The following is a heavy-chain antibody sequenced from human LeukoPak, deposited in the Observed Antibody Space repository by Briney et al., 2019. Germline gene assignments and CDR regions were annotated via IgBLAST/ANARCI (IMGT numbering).Heavy chain of an antibody. CDR2: ISAYNGNT. D-gene: IGHD6-19*01. CDR3: ARDVPGAVAGPFGAFDI. V-gene: IGHV1-18*01. Sequence: ASVKVSCTASGYTFTNYGISWVRQAPGQGLEWVGWISAYNGNTNYAQILQGRVTMTTDTSTSTAYMQLKSLRSDDTAVYYCARDVPGAVAGPFGAFDIWGQGTMVTVSS. CDR1: GYTFTNYG. J-gene: IGHJ3*02.